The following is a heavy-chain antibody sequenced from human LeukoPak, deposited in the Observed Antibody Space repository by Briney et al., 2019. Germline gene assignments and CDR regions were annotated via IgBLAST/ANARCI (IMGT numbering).Heavy chain of an antibody. V-gene: IGHV4-31*03. CDR2: IYYSGST. CDR3: ATLRDGYEFDY. Sequence: PSETLSLTCTVSGGSISSGGYYWSWIRQHPGKGLEWIGYIYYSGSTYYNPSLKSRVTISVDTSKNQSSLKLTSVTAADTAVYYCATLRDGYEFDYWGQGTLVTVSS. J-gene: IGHJ4*02. D-gene: IGHD5-24*01. CDR1: GGSISSGGYY.